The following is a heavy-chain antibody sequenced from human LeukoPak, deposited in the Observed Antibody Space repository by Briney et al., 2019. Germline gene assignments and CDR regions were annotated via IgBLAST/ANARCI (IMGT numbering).Heavy chain of an antibody. CDR1: GGSISSYY. D-gene: IGHD3-9*01. J-gene: IGHJ4*02. CDR3: ARAITIFDYYFDY. CDR2: IYYSGST. Sequence: SETLSLTCTVSGGSISSYYWSWIRQPPGKGLEWIGYIYYSGSTNYNPSLKSRVTISVDTSKNQFSLKLSSVTAADTAVYYCARAITIFDYYFDYWGQGTLVTVSS. V-gene: IGHV4-59*12.